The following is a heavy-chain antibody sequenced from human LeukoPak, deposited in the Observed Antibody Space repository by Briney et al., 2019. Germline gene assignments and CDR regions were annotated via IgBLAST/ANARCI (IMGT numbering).Heavy chain of an antibody. Sequence: GGSLRLSCAASGFTFSDYYMNWVRQAPGKGLEWVSYISSSGRTIYYADSVKGRFTISRDNAKNSLYLQMNSLRAEDTAVYYCARDPMVDAHFDYWGQGTLVTVSS. CDR2: ISSSGRTI. CDR1: GFTFSDYY. D-gene: IGHD4/OR15-4a*01. CDR3: ARDPMVDAHFDY. V-gene: IGHV3-11*04. J-gene: IGHJ4*02.